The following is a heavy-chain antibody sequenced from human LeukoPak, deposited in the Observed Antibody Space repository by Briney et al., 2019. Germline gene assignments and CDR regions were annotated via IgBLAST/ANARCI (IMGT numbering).Heavy chain of an antibody. V-gene: IGHV3-49*04. CDR2: IRSKAYGGTT. J-gene: IGHJ4*02. Sequence: GSLRLSCTASGFTFGDYAMSWVRQAPGKGLEWVGFIRSKAYGGTTEYAASVKGRFTISRDDSKSIAYLQMNSLKTEDTAVYYCIFGSGSYYSWGQGTLVTVSS. CDR1: GFTFGDYA. CDR3: IFGSGSYYS. D-gene: IGHD3-10*01.